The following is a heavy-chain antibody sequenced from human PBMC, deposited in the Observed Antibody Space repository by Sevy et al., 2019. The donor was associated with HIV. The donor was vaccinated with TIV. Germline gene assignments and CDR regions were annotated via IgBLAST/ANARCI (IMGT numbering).Heavy chain of an antibody. CDR2: INPNSGGT. CDR3: ARGFYYYDSSGYYWP. Sequence: DSVKVSCKASGYTFTGYYMHWVRQAPGQGLEWMGWINPNSGGTNYAQKFQGRVTMTRDTSIGTAYMELSRLRSDDTAVYYCARGFYYYDSSGYYWPWGQGTLVTVSS. D-gene: IGHD3-22*01. J-gene: IGHJ5*02. V-gene: IGHV1-2*02. CDR1: GYTFTGYY.